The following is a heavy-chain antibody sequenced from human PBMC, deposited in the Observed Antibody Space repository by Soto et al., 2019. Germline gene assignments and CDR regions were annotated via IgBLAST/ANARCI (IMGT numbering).Heavy chain of an antibody. CDR1: GFTSSSYA. J-gene: IGHJ4*02. D-gene: IGHD6-19*01. CDR3: AKRGSGAVAFDY. CDR2: ISGGGGRT. V-gene: IGHV3-23*01. Sequence: PGGSLRLSCAASGFTSSSYAMSWVRQAPGKGLEWVSTISGGGGRTYYADSVKGRFSITRDNSKNTLYLQMNSLRAEDTALYYCAKRGSGAVAFDYWGQGTLVTVSS.